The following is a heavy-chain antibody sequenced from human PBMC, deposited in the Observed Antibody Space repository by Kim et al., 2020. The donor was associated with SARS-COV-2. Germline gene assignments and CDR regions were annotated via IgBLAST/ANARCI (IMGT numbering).Heavy chain of an antibody. D-gene: IGHD3-10*01. J-gene: IGHJ4*02. Sequence: SVQGRFTISRDNSKNTRYMQTNSLRAEDTAVYYCAKGRYGSGNYYRSIDYWGQGTLVTVSS. CDR3: AKGRYGSGNYYRSIDY. V-gene: IGHV3-23*01.